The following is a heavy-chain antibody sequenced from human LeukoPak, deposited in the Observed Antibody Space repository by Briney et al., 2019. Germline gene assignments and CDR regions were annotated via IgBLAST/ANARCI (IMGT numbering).Heavy chain of an antibody. D-gene: IGHD6-19*01. J-gene: IGHJ4*02. CDR2: ISSSSSYI. CDR1: GFTFGSYS. Sequence: GGSLRLSCAASGFTFGSYSMNWVRQAPGKGLEWVSSISSSSSYIYYADSVKGRFTISRDNAKNSLYLQMNSLRAEDTAVYYCARGESGWYPYWGQGTLVTVSS. CDR3: ARGESGWYPY. V-gene: IGHV3-21*01.